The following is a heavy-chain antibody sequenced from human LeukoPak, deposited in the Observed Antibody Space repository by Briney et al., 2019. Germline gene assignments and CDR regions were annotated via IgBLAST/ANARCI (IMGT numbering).Heavy chain of an antibody. CDR3: ARETYRYFDY. V-gene: IGHV1-46*01. CDR2: INPSGDNT. D-gene: IGHD3-16*01. J-gene: IGHJ4*02. Sequence: ASVKVSCKASGYTFTNNFMHWVRQAPGQGLEWMGIINPSGDNTWYAQKFQGRVTMTRDMATSTDYMEVSSLRSEDTAVYYCARETYRYFDYWGQGTLVTVSS. CDR1: GYTFTNNF.